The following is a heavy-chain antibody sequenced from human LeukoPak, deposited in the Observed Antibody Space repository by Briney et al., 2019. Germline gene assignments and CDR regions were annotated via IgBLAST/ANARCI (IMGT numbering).Heavy chain of an antibody. V-gene: IGHV3-30*18. Sequence: GRSLRLSCAASGFTFSSYGMHWVRQAPGKGLERVAVISYDGSNKYYADSVKGRFTISRDKSKNTLDLQMNSLRAEDTAVYYCAKGRSITPYGMDVWGQGTTVTVSS. D-gene: IGHD2-2*01. J-gene: IGHJ6*02. CDR2: ISYDGSNK. CDR1: GFTFSSYG. CDR3: AKGRSITPYGMDV.